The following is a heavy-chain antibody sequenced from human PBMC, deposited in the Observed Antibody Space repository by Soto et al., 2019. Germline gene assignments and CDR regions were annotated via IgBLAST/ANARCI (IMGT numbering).Heavy chain of an antibody. Sequence: QVQLVESGGGVVQPGRSLRLSCAVSGFTVSTYGMHWVRQAPGKGLEWVAVISRDGGTKYYADSVKGRFTISRDNSRSTLFLEMNRLRGDDMAVYYCTGEVASGYWGQGTLVTVSS. V-gene: IGHV3-30*03. CDR2: ISRDGGTK. CDR1: GFTVSTYG. D-gene: IGHD2-8*02. CDR3: TGEVASGY. J-gene: IGHJ4*02.